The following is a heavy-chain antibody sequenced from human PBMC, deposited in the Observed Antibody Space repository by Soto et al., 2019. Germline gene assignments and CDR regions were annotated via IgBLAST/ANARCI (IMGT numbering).Heavy chain of an antibody. CDR1: GFTFSSYW. CDR3: ARAPGVVAATPYYYYMDV. V-gene: IGHV3-7*01. CDR2: IKQDGSEK. D-gene: IGHD2-15*01. Sequence: GGSLRLSCAASGFTFSSYWMSWVRQAPGKGLEWVANIKQDGSEKYYVDSVKGRFTISRDNAKNSLYLQMNSLRAEDTAVYYCARAPGVVAATPYYYYMDVWGKGTTVTVS. J-gene: IGHJ6*03.